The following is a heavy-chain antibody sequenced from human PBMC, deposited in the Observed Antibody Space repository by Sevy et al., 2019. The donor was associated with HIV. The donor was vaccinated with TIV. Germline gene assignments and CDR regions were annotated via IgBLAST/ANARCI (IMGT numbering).Heavy chain of an antibody. CDR3: ARRIVVPAVKSQTVYFFDY. Sequence: GESLKISCKGSGYSFTSYWIGWVRQMPGKGLEWMGIIYPGDSDTRYCPSFQGQVTISADKSISTAYLQWTSLKASDTAMYYCARRIVVPAVKSQTVYFFDYWGQGTLVTVS. CDR1: GYSFTSYW. J-gene: IGHJ4*02. V-gene: IGHV5-51*01. D-gene: IGHD2-2*01. CDR2: IYPGDSDT.